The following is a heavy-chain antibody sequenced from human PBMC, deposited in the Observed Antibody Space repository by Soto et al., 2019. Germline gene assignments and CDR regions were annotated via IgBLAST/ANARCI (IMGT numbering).Heavy chain of an antibody. Sequence: PSETLSLTCTVSGGSVSSGSYYWSWIRQPPGKGLEWIGYIYYSGSTYYKPSLKSRVAMSVDTSKNQFSLKLTSATAADTAVYYCARRDWSGSTSHFYFDYWGQGVLVTVSS. D-gene: IGHD3-9*01. CDR2: IYYSGST. CDR1: GGSVSSGSYY. J-gene: IGHJ4*02. CDR3: ARRDWSGSTSHFYFDY. V-gene: IGHV4-61*01.